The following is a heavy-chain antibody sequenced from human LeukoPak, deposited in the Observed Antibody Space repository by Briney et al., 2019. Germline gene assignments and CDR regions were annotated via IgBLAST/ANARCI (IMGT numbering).Heavy chain of an antibody. D-gene: IGHD5-18*01. CDR2: ITSSDSTT. J-gene: IGHJ4*02. V-gene: IGHV3-48*03. CDR3: ASYSYGMRIDY. CDR1: GFTFSSYE. Sequence: GGSLRLSCVASGFTFSSYEMNWVRQAPGKGLEWLSYITSSDSTTHYADSVKGRFTISRDNAKNSLYLQMNSLRAEDTAVYYCASYSYGMRIDYWGQGTLVTVSS.